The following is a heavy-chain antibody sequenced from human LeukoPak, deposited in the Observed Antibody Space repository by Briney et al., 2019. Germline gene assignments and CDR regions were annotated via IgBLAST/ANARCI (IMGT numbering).Heavy chain of an antibody. Sequence: PSETLSLTCTVSGGSISSYYWSWIRQPAGKGLEWIGRIYTSGSTNYNPSLKSRVTMSVDTSKNQFSLKLSSVTAADTAVYYCARVAGFTVPAATHYYYYYYMDVWGKGTTVTVSS. V-gene: IGHV4-4*07. CDR1: GGSISSYY. D-gene: IGHD2-2*01. J-gene: IGHJ6*03. CDR3: ARVAGFTVPAATHYYYYYYMDV. CDR2: IYTSGST.